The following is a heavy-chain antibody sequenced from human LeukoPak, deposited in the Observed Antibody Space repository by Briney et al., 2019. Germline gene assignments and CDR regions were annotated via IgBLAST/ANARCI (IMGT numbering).Heavy chain of an antibody. CDR3: ARDRAYIVVVPAAIQTIYYYYMDV. CDR2: ISSSSSYI. Sequence: GGSLRLSCAASGFTFSSYSMNWVRQAPGKGLEWVSSISSSSSYIYYADSVKGRFTISRDNAKNSLYLQMNSLRAEDTAVYSCARDRAYIVVVPAAIQTIYYYYMDVWGKGTTVTVSS. CDR1: GFTFSSYS. D-gene: IGHD2-2*02. J-gene: IGHJ6*03. V-gene: IGHV3-21*01.